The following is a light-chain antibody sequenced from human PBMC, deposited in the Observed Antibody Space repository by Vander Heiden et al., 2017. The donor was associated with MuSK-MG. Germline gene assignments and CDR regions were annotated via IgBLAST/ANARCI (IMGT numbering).Light chain of an antibody. CDR3: QQDNSFPLT. CDR2: AAT. CDR1: QGISSW. V-gene: IGKV1-12*01. J-gene: IGKJ4*01. Sequence: DNQMSHSPSSVSASVGDRVTITCRVSQGISSWLAWYQQKPEEAPKLLYYAATSVKSRVASRFSSSGSTTDITLTISMQQHEDFATYYWQQDNSFPLTFGGGTKVEIK.